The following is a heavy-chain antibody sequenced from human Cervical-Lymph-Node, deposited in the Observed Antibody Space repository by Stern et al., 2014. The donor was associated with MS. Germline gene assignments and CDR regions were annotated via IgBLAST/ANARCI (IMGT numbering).Heavy chain of an antibody. D-gene: IGHD2-21*01. Sequence: QVQLQESGSGQAKPSQTLSLTCAVSGGSISRGGSSWNWIRQPPGKGLEWIGFIYHSGSTYYNPSLKGGVFITVDTSKNQFARNQRSGTAADTAVYYCARGGVIYTQDRNGFDVWGQGTMVTVSS. J-gene: IGHJ3*01. CDR1: GGSISRGGSS. CDR3: ARGGVIYTQDRNGFDV. V-gene: IGHV4-30-2*01. CDR2: IYHSGST.